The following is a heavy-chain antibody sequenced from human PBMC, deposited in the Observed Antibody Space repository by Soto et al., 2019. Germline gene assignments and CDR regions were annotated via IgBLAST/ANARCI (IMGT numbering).Heavy chain of an antibody. CDR2: IYPGDSDT. CDR1: GYSFTSYW. V-gene: IGHV5-51*01. Sequence: GESLKISCKGSGYSFTSYWIGWVRQMPGKGLEWMGIIYPGDSDTRYSPSFQGQVTISADKSISTAYLQWSSLKASDTAMYYCARLKWTFSRYYYGMDVWGQGTTVTVSS. J-gene: IGHJ6*02. CDR3: ARLKWTFSRYYYGMDV. D-gene: IGHD3-16*01.